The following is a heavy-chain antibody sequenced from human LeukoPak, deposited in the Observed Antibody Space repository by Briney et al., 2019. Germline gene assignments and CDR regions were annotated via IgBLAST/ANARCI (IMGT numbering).Heavy chain of an antibody. CDR2: ISSSSSYI. Sequence: GGSPRLSCAASEFTFSSYSMNWVRQAPGKGLEWVSSISSSSSYIYYADSVKGRFTISRDNAKNSLYLQMNSLRAEDTAVYYCASPGVLGTHYFDYWGQGTLVTVSS. V-gene: IGHV3-21*01. D-gene: IGHD1-1*01. CDR1: EFTFSSYS. J-gene: IGHJ4*02. CDR3: ASPGVLGTHYFDY.